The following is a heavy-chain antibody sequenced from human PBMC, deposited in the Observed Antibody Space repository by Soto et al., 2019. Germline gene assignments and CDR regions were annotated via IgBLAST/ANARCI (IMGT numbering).Heavy chain of an antibody. J-gene: IGHJ4*02. D-gene: IGHD6-19*01. V-gene: IGHV4-59*11. Sequence: ASETLSLTCTVSGGSISGHYWIWIRQSPTKGLEWIGHIFYSGNANYNPSLKSRVTLSADTSRNQFSLRLSSVTAADTAVYYCARVGSSGWSPDYWGQGILVTVSS. CDR2: IFYSGNA. CDR1: GGSISGHY. CDR3: ARVGSSGWSPDY.